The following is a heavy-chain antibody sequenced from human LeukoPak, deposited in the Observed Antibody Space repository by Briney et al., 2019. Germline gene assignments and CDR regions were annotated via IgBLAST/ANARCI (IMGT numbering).Heavy chain of an antibody. V-gene: IGHV4-34*01. Sequence: PSETLSLTCAVYGGSFSGYYWSWIRQPPGKGLEWIGEINHSGSTNYNPSLKSRVTISVDTSKNQFSLKLSSVTAADTAVYYCARGSQLGPDYWGQGTLVTVSS. CDR3: ARGSQLGPDY. J-gene: IGHJ4*02. CDR1: GGSFSGYY. CDR2: INHSGST. D-gene: IGHD7-27*01.